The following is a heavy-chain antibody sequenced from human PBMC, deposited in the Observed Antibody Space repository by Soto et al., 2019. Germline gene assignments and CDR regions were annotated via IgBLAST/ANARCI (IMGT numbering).Heavy chain of an antibody. D-gene: IGHD6-13*01. CDR2: IVVGSGNT. J-gene: IGHJ4*02. CDR1: GFTFTSSA. V-gene: IGHV1-58*01. CDR3: AASSRVIAAAGPKFDY. Sequence: ASVKVSCKASGFTFTSSAVQWVRQARGQRLEWIGWIVVGSGNTNYAQKFQERVTITRDMSTSTAYMELSSLRSEDTAVYYCAASSRVIAAAGPKFDYWGQGTLVTVSS.